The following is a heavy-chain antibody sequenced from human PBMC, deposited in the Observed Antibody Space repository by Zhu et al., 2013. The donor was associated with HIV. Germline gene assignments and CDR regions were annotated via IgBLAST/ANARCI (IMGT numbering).Heavy chain of an antibody. CDR2: IIPIFGTT. CDR3: ARAGVSGWYPNYYYYGMDV. CDR1: GGTFNNYA. Sequence: QVQLVQSGVEVKKPGSSVKVSCKASGGTFNNYAINWVRQAPGQGLEWVGGIIPIFGTTNYAQKFQGRVTITADESTRTAYMELNSLSSEDTAVYYCARAGVSGWYPNYYYYGMDVWGQGTTVTVSS. D-gene: IGHD6-19*01. J-gene: IGHJ6*02. V-gene: IGHV1-69*01.